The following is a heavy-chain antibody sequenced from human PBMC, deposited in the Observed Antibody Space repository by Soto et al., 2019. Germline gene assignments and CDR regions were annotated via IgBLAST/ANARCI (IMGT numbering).Heavy chain of an antibody. CDR3: AKDKGSSCYEIDY. CDR2: ISGSGGST. Sequence: EVQLLESGGGLVQPGGSLRLSCAASGFTFSNYAVTWVRQAPGKGMEWVSTISGSGGSTYYADSVKGRFTISRDNSKNTLYLQLNSLRAADTAVYYCAKDKGSSCYEIDYWGPGALGTVS. V-gene: IGHV3-23*01. J-gene: IGHJ4*02. CDR1: GFTFSNYA. D-gene: IGHD6-13*01.